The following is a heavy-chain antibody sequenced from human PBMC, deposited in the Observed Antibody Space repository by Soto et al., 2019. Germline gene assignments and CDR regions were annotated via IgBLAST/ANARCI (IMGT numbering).Heavy chain of an antibody. V-gene: IGHV4-34*01. CDR1: GGSFSGYY. Sequence: ETLSITCSVYGGSFSGYYWSWIRQPPGKGLEWIGEINHSGSTNYNPSLKSRVTISVDTSKNQFSLKLSSVTAADTAVYYCARGNQYYYGSGSYYNNWFDPGAREPWSPSTQ. J-gene: IGHJ5*02. D-gene: IGHD3-10*01. CDR3: ARGNQYYYGSGSYYNNWFDP. CDR2: INHSGST.